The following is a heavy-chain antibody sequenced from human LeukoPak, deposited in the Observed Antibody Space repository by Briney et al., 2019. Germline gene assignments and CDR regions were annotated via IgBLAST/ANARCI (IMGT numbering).Heavy chain of an antibody. CDR1: GFTFSNYA. V-gene: IGHV3-23*01. CDR3: AKDTAYMRQWLVDYFDY. J-gene: IGHJ4*02. CDR2: ISDSGGSA. Sequence: PGGSLRLSCAASGFTFSNYAMSWVRQAPGKGLEWVSVISDSGGSAWYADSVKGRFTISRDNSKNTLSLQMNSLRAEDTAVYYCAKDTAYMRQWLVDYFDYWGQGTLVTVSS. D-gene: IGHD6-19*01.